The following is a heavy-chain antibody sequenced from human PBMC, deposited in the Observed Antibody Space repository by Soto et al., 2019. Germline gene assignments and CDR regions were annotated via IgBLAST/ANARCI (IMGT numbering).Heavy chain of an antibody. CDR1: GYSFTSYW. CDR2: IYPGDSDT. Sequence: PGESLKISCKGSGYSFTSYWIGWVRQMPGKGLEWMGIIYPGDSDTRYSPSFQGQVTISADKSISTAYLQWSSLKASDTAMYYCARKKYSSSSSYYYYGLDVWGQGTTLTVSS. J-gene: IGHJ6*02. D-gene: IGHD6-6*01. V-gene: IGHV5-51*01. CDR3: ARKKYSSSSSYYYYGLDV.